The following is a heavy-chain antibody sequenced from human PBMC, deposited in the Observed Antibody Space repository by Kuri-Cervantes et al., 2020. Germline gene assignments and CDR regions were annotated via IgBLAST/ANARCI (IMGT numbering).Heavy chain of an antibody. Sequence: GESLKISCAASGFTFSNYAMSWVRQAPGKGLEWVSAISGTGGGRTYYADSVKGRFTISRDNSKSTLYLQMNSLRAEDTAVYYCAKEITAAVGLAFDPWGLGTLVTVSS. CDR3: AKEITAAVGLAFDP. CDR1: GFTFSNYA. D-gene: IGHD6-25*01. J-gene: IGHJ5*02. CDR2: ISGTGGGRT. V-gene: IGHV3-23*01.